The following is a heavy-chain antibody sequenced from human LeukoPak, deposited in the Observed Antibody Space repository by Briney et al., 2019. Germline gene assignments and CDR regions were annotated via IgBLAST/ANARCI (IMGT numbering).Heavy chain of an antibody. V-gene: IGHV4-31*03. J-gene: IGHJ4*02. D-gene: IGHD2-2*01. CDR1: GGSISSGGYY. CDR2: IYYSGST. CDR3: ARGSVVPVTGYDGGLDY. Sequence: TLSLTCTVSGGSISSGGYYWSWIRQHPGTGLEWIGYIYYSGSTYYNPSLKSRVTISVDTSKNQFSLKLSSVTAADTAVYYCARGSVVPVTGYDGGLDYWGQGTLVTVSS.